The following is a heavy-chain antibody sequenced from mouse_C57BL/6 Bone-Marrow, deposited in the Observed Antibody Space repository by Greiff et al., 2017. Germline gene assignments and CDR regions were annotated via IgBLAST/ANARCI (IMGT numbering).Heavy chain of an antibody. CDR2: INSDGGST. J-gene: IGHJ1*03. D-gene: IGHD2-12*01. Sequence: EVQVVESGGGLVQPGESLKLSCESNDYEFPSHDMSWVRKTPEKRLELVAAINSDGGSTYYPDTMERRFIISRDNTKKTLYLQMSSLRSEDTALYYCAGRQGDSYYWYFDVWGTGTTVTVSS. CDR3: AGRQGDSYYWYFDV. CDR1: DYEFPSHD. V-gene: IGHV5-2*01.